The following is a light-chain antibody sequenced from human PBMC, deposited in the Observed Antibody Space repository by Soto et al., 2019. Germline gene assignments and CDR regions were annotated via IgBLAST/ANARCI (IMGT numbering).Light chain of an antibody. CDR3: QQLNGYPLA. Sequence: DIQLTQSPSFLSAFVGDTVTITCRASQAMSTYLAWYQQKPGKVPKLLIRSASTLQSGVPPRFSGGGSGTEFTVTISTLQPDDSGIYYCQQLNGYPLAFGGGTNVEIK. CDR1: QAMSTY. CDR2: SAS. V-gene: IGKV1-9*01. J-gene: IGKJ4*01.